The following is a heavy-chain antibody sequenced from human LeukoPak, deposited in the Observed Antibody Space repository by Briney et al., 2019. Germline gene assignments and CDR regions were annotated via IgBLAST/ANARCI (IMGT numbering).Heavy chain of an antibody. CDR2: INPDGSST. CDR1: GFIFSSYG. D-gene: IGHD2-21*02. V-gene: IGHV3-74*01. J-gene: IGHJ5*02. CDR3: ARGGKLEPTALAS. Sequence: GGSLRLSCAASGFIFSSYGMHWVRQAPGKGLEWLSRINPDGSSTTYADSVKGRFIISRDNAKNMLYLQINSLIVEDTAIYYCARGGKLEPTALASWGQGSPVVVSS.